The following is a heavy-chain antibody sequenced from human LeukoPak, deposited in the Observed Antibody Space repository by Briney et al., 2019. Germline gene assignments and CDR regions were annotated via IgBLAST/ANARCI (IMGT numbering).Heavy chain of an antibody. D-gene: IGHD4-11*01. Sequence: TSSETLSLTCTVSGGSISSSSYYWGWIRQPPGKGLEWIGSIYYSGSTYYKPSLKTRVTISVDTSKNQFSLRLSSVTAADMAVYYCARAPNSNYVDVWGQGTTVTVSS. CDR3: ARAPNSNYVDV. J-gene: IGHJ6*02. CDR1: GGSISSSSYY. V-gene: IGHV4-39*01. CDR2: IYYSGST.